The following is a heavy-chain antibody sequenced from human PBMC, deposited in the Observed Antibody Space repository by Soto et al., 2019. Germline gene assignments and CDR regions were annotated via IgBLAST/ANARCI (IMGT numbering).Heavy chain of an antibody. CDR1: GGSISSYY. Sequence: QVQLQESGPGLVKPSETLSLTCTVSGGSISSYYWSWIRQPPGKGLEWIGYIYYSGSTNYNPSLKSRVTLSVDTSKNQFSLKLSSVTAADTAVYYCARADSSSWLGYFDYWGQGTLVTVSS. CDR3: ARADSSSWLGYFDY. V-gene: IGHV4-59*08. J-gene: IGHJ4*02. CDR2: IYYSGST. D-gene: IGHD6-13*01.